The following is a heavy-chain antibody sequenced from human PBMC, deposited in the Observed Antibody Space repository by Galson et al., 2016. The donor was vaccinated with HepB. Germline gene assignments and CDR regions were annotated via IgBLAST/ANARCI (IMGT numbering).Heavy chain of an antibody. CDR2: ISADGTNT. V-gene: IGHV3-64D*06. Sequence: SLRLSCAVSGFALGTFAMHWVRQTPGRGLEYVSSISADGTNTYYADSVKGRFTISRDFSKNTMYLQMSSLRTEDTAVYYCVKDRGRTIRDFDVWGQGTLVTVPS. D-gene: IGHD5-24*01. J-gene: IGHJ4*02. CDR3: VKDRGRTIRDFDV. CDR1: GFALGTFA.